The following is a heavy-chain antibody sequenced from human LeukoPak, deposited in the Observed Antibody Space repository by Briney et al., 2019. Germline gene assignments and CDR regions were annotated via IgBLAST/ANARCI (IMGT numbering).Heavy chain of an antibody. CDR3: ATSRRAYSSSWFEY. Sequence: GGSLRLSCAASGFTFSSYEMNWVRQAPGKGLEWVSYTSSSGSTIYYADSVKGRFTISRDNAKNSLYLQMNSLRAEDTAVYYCATSRRAYSSSWFEYWGQGTLVTVSS. V-gene: IGHV3-48*03. CDR1: GFTFSSYE. D-gene: IGHD6-13*01. J-gene: IGHJ5*01. CDR2: TSSSGSTI.